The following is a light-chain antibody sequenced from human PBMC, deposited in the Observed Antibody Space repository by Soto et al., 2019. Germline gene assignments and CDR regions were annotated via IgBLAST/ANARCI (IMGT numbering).Light chain of an antibody. Sequence: QSVLAQPASVSGSPGQSITISCTGSSSDVGTYNYVSWHQQHPGRAPKLMLYEVINRPSGVSNRFSGSKSGNTASLTISGLQSEDEALYYCTSYTSGNTAVVFGGGTKLTVL. CDR2: EVI. CDR1: SSDVGTYNY. CDR3: TSYTSGNTAVV. J-gene: IGLJ2*01. V-gene: IGLV2-14*01.